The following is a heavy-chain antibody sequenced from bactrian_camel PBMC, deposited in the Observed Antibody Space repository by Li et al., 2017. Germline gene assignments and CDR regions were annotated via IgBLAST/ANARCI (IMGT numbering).Heavy chain of an antibody. J-gene: IGHJ4*01. CDR1: EDKYSNFC. D-gene: IGHD3*01. V-gene: IGHV3S54*01. CDR2: LYTAGDST. Sequence: VQLVESGGGSVQAGGSLRLSCVASEDKYSNFCMGWFRQTPGKQREGIAALYTAGDSTFYADSVKGRFTISHDAAKNSVDLQMNSLKPDDTAVYYCAATGQMLSVAGCRTQGTQVTVS.